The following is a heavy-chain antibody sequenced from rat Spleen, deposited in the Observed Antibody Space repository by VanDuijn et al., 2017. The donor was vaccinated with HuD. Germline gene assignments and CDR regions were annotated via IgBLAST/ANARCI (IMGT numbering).Heavy chain of an antibody. CDR3: TRGGYYRC. Sequence: EVQLVESGGGLVQPGRSLQLSCISSGFSFSNYNMAWVRQTPKRGLEWVATISYDGISTFYRASVPGQFTISRDNAKSTLSLQMDSLRSEDTATYYCTRGGYYRCWGQGVMVTVSS. V-gene: IGHV5-7*01. D-gene: IGHD1-1*01. CDR1: GFSFSNYN. CDR2: ISYDGIST. J-gene: IGHJ2*01.